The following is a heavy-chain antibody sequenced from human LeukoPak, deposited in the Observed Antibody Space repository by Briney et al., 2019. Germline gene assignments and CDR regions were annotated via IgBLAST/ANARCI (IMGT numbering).Heavy chain of an antibody. V-gene: IGHV4-34*01. CDR1: GGSFSGYY. CDR3: ARWTTLRDGFSYYFDY. Sequence: SETLSLTCAVYGGSFSGYYWSWIRQPPGKGLEWIGEINHSGSTNYNPSLKSRVTISVDTSKNQFSLKLSSVTAADTAVYYCARWTTLRDGFSYYFDYWGQGTLVTVSS. D-gene: IGHD5-24*01. J-gene: IGHJ4*02. CDR2: INHSGST.